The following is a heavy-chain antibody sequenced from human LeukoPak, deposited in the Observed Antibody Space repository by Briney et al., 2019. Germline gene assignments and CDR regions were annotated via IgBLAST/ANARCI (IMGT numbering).Heavy chain of an antibody. CDR3: VKVWNYAIDY. CDR1: GFTFSTYW. V-gene: IGHV3-74*01. CDR2: INTDGSST. D-gene: IGHD1-7*01. Sequence: GGSLRLSCAASGFTFSTYWMQWVRQAPGKGLVWISRINTDGSSTSYADAVKGRFTISRDNAKNKLYLQMSSLRAGDTAVYYCVKVWNYAIDYWGQGTLVTVSS. J-gene: IGHJ4*02.